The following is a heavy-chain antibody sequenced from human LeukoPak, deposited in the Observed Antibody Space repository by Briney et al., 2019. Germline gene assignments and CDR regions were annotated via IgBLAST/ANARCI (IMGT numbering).Heavy chain of an antibody. Sequence: SETLSLTCAVYGGSFSGYYWSWIRQPPGKGLEWIGEINHSGSTNYNPSLKSRVTISVDTSKNQFSLKLSSVTAADTAVYYCARGLSDRAFDIWGQGTMVTVFS. J-gene: IGHJ3*02. CDR3: ARGLSDRAFDI. D-gene: IGHD3-16*01. V-gene: IGHV4-34*01. CDR2: INHSGST. CDR1: GGSFSGYY.